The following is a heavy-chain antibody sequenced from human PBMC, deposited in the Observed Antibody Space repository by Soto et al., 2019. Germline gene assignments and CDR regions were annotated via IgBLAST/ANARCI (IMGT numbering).Heavy chain of an antibody. CDR2: INPNSGGT. CDR1: GYTFTGYY. D-gene: IGHD6-13*01. J-gene: IGHJ5*02. Sequence: ASVKVSCKASGYTFTGYYMHWVRQAPGQGLEWMGWINPNSGGTNYAQKFQGWVTMTRDTSISTAYMELSSLRSEDTAVYYCATLAAASWGRGTLVTVSS. V-gene: IGHV1-2*04. CDR3: ATLAAAS.